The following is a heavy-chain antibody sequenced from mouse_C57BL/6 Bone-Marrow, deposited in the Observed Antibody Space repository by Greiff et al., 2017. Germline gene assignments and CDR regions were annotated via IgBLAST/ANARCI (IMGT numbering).Heavy chain of an antibody. CDR3: ARLDTTVVAAPYFDY. J-gene: IGHJ2*01. CDR2: IDPANGNT. V-gene: IGHV14-3*01. CDR1: GFNIKNTY. D-gene: IGHD1-1*01. Sequence: VQLQQSVAELVRPGASVKLSCTASGFNIKNTYMHWVKQRPEQGLEWIGRIDPANGNTKYAPKFQGKATITADTSSNTAYLQLRSLTSEDTAIYCCARLDTTVVAAPYFDYWGQGTTLTVSS.